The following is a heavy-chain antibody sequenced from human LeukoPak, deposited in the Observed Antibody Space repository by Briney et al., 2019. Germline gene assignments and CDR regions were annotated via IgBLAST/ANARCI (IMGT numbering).Heavy chain of an antibody. CDR3: AKDIYRKGSYYAFDI. CDR2: ISSSSSYI. CDR1: GFTFSSYS. J-gene: IGHJ3*02. Sequence: PGGSLRLSCAASGFTFSSYSMNWVRQAPGKGLEWVSSISSSSSYIYYADSVKGRFTISRDNAKNSLYLQMNSLRAEDMALYYCAKDIYRKGSYYAFDIWGQGTMVTVSS. V-gene: IGHV3-21*04. D-gene: IGHD1-26*01.